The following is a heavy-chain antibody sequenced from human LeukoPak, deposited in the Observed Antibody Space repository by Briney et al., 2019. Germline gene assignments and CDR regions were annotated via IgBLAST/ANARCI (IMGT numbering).Heavy chain of an antibody. Sequence: SVTVSCKASGGTFSSYAISWVRQAPGQGLEWMGGIIPIFGTANYAQKFQGRVTITTDESTSTAYMELSSLRSEDTAVYYCARSEVGDGYNFYYYYYYMDVWGKGTTVTVSS. CDR1: GGTFSSYA. D-gene: IGHD5-24*01. CDR3: ARSEVGDGYNFYYYYYYMDV. V-gene: IGHV1-69*05. J-gene: IGHJ6*03. CDR2: IIPIFGTA.